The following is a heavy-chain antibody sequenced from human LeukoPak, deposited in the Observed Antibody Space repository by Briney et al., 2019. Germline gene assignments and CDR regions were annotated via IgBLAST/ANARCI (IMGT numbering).Heavy chain of an antibody. CDR3: VGDSGYTYGL. CDR1: GFTFSGYW. Sequence: GGSLRLSCTASGFTFSGYWMHWVRQVPGKGLVWVSYIKSDGTTTNYADSVKGRFTISRDNAKNTLYLQMNSLRVEDTAVYYCVGDSGYTYGLWGQGSLVTVSS. CDR2: IKSDGTTT. V-gene: IGHV3-74*01. D-gene: IGHD5-24*01. J-gene: IGHJ4*02.